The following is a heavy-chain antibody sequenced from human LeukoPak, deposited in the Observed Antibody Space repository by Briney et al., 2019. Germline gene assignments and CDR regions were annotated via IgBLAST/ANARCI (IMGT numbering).Heavy chain of an antibody. V-gene: IGHV3-23*01. Sequence: GGSLRLSCAVSGFTFSSYAMTWVRQAPGKGLEWVSTITRFGSSTFYADSVKGRFTISRDNSKNTLYLQMDSLGAEDTAVYYCAKEAGSSTAGLRRDYWGQGTLVTVSS. CDR3: AKEAGSSTAGLRRDY. CDR2: ITRFGSST. J-gene: IGHJ4*02. CDR1: GFTFSSYA. D-gene: IGHD6-6*01.